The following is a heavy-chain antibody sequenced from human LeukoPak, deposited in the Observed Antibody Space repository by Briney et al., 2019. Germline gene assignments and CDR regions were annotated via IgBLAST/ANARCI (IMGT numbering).Heavy chain of an antibody. CDR2: IYTSGST. V-gene: IGHV4-4*07. CDR3: ARGGTPYSSSHLDY. J-gene: IGHJ4*02. Sequence: PSETLSLTCTVSGGSISSYYWSWIRQPAGKGLEWIGRIYTSGSTNYNPSLKSRVTMSVDTSKNQFSLKLSSVTAADTAVYYCARGGTPYSSSHLDYWGQGTLVTVSS. D-gene: IGHD6-6*01. CDR1: GGSISSYY.